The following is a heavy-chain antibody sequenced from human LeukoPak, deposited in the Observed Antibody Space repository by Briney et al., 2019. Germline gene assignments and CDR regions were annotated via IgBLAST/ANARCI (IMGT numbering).Heavy chain of an antibody. J-gene: IGHJ4*02. V-gene: IGHV4-39*01. D-gene: IGHD3-10*01. Sequence: PSETLSLTCTVSGGSITTTAYCWGWIRQPPGKGLEWIGSIYYSGSTYYNPSLKSRVTISVDTSRNQFSLKLSSVTAADTAVYYCARHVVYASGTYSFDYWGQGTLVTVSS. CDR1: GGSITTTAYC. CDR2: IYYSGST. CDR3: ARHVVYASGTYSFDY.